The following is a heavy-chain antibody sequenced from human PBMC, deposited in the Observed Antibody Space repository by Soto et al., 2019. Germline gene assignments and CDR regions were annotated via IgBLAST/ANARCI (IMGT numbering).Heavy chain of an antibody. J-gene: IGHJ5*02. Sequence: ASVKVSCKASGYTFTIYGIIWVLQAPGQGLEWMGWISAYNGNTNYAQKLQGRVTMTTDTSTSTAYMELRSLRSDDTAVYYCARDTRRGDIVATIRLGPWGQGNLVPVYS. D-gene: IGHD5-12*01. V-gene: IGHV1-18*01. CDR1: GYTFTIYG. CDR2: ISAYNGNT. CDR3: ARDTRRGDIVATIRLGP.